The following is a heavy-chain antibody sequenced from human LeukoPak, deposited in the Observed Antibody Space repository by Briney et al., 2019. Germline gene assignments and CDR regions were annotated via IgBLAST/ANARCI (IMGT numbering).Heavy chain of an antibody. V-gene: IGHV3-11*01. D-gene: IGHD3-22*01. CDR3: ARRTYYYDSDGYSWFFDY. J-gene: IGHJ4*02. Sequence: GGSLRLSCAASGFTVSDYYMSWIRQAPGKGLEWVSYISSRSIHYADSVKGRFTISRDNAKNSLYLQMNSLRAEDTALYYCARRTYYYDSDGYSWFFDYWGQGTLVTVSS. CDR1: GFTVSDYY. CDR2: ISSRSI.